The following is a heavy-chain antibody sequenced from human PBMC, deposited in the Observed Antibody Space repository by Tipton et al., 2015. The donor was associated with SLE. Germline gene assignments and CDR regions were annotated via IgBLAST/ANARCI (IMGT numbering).Heavy chain of an antibody. D-gene: IGHD5-18*01. CDR3: ASTLEDTAMVQED. CDR1: GYTFTSYY. V-gene: IGHV1-46*01. J-gene: IGHJ4*02. Sequence: QSGPEVKKPGASVKVSCKASGYTFTSYYMHWVRQAPGQGLEWMGIINPSGGSTSYAQKFQGRVTMTRDTSTSTVYMELSSLRSEDTAVYYCASTLEDTAMVQEDWGQGSLVTVSS. CDR2: INPSGGST.